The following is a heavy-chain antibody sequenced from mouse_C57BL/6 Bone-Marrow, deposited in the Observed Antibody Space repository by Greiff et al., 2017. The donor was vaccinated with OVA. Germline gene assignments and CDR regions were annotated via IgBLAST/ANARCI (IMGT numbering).Heavy chain of an antibody. J-gene: IGHJ1*03. V-gene: IGHV7-1*01. CDR2: SRNKANDYTT. CDR3: ARDALSYGSSYPWYFDG. D-gene: IGHD1-1*01. CDR1: GFTFSDFY. Sequence: EVQVVESGGGLVQSGRSLRLSCATSGFTFSDFYMEWVRQAPGTGLEWIAASRNKANDYTTEYSASVNGRFIVSRDTSQSILYLQMNALRAEDTAIYYCARDALSYGSSYPWYFDGWGTGTTVTVSS.